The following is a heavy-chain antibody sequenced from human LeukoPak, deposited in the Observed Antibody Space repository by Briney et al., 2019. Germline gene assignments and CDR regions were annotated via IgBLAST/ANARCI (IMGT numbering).Heavy chain of an antibody. J-gene: IGHJ2*01. CDR2: MKRDGSEI. D-gene: IGHD2-8*01. V-gene: IGHV3-7*03. Sequence: GGSLRLSCSASGFTFSTYWMSWVRQAPGKGLEWVANMKRDGSEIYYVDSVRGRFTISRDNSKNTLYLQMNSLRAEDTAVYYCAKDHRTVMVRGGYFDLWGRGTLVTVSS. CDR3: AKDHRTVMVRGGYFDL. CDR1: GFTFSTYW.